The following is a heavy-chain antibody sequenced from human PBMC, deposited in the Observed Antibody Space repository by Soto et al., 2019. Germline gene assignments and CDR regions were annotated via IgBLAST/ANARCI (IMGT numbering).Heavy chain of an antibody. CDR3: AHAVGGGNSAYFQS. CDR2: IYWNDDK. Sequence: QITLKESGPTLVKPTQTLTLTCTFSGFSLSTSGVGVGWIRQPPGKALEWLAVIYWNDDKRYSPSLESRLTITKDTSKNQVVLTRTNMDPVDTATYYCAHAVGGGNSAYFQSWGQGTLVTVSS. D-gene: IGHD3-16*01. J-gene: IGHJ1*01. V-gene: IGHV2-5*01. CDR1: GFSLSTSGVG.